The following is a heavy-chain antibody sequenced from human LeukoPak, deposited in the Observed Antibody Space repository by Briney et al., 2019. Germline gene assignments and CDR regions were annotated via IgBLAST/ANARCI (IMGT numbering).Heavy chain of an antibody. V-gene: IGHV3-7*01. CDR3: ARDKVGTGATHLDY. J-gene: IGHJ4*02. CDR1: GFTFNSYW. CDR2: IKEDGSEK. D-gene: IGHD1-26*01. Sequence: GGSLRLSCAASGFTFNSYWMSWVRQAPGKGLEWVANIKEDGSEKYYVDSVKGRFTISRDNAMNSLYLQMSSLRAEDTAVYYCARDKVGTGATHLDYWGQGTLVTVSS.